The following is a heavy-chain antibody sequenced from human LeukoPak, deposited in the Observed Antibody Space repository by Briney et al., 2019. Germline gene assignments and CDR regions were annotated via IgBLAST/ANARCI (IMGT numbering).Heavy chain of an antibody. CDR2: IYSGGST. Sequence: GGSLRLSCAASGFTVSSNYMSWVRQAPGKGLEWVSVIYSGGSTYYADSVKGRFTISRDKSKNTLYLQMNSLRAEDTAVYYCARDWRSSSWYGVRDYYYGMDVWGQGTTVTVSS. D-gene: IGHD6-13*01. CDR1: GFTVSSNY. V-gene: IGHV3-53*01. CDR3: ARDWRSSSWYGVRDYYYGMDV. J-gene: IGHJ6*02.